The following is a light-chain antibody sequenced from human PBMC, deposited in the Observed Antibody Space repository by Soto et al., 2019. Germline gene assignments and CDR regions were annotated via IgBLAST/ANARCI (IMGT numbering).Light chain of an antibody. V-gene: IGKV1-5*01. Sequence: ASVGDRVTITCRASQSISIWLAWYQQRLGKAPKLLIYDASTLETGVPSRFSGSGSGMEFNLTITSLQPADFATYYCQQYSSYWTFGQGTKVDIK. J-gene: IGKJ1*01. CDR1: QSISIW. CDR3: QQYSSYWT. CDR2: DAS.